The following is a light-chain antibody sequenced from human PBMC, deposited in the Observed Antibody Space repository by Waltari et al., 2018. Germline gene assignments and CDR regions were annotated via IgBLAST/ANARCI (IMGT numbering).Light chain of an antibody. Sequence: QSALTQPASVSGSPGQSITFSGTGTSSDVGNYNLVSWYQNFAGEAPKLIIYEATKRPPGVSDRFSGAKSGNTASLTISGLQTEDECDYYCCSYAGDYSLVFGEGTKLTVL. CDR1: SSDVGNYNL. J-gene: IGLJ3*02. CDR2: EAT. CDR3: CSYAGDYSLV. V-gene: IGLV2-23*01.